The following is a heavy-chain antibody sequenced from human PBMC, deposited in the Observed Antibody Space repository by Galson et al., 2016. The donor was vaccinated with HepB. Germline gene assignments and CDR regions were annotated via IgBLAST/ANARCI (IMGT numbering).Heavy chain of an antibody. CDR1: GYTFTRHG. Sequence: SVKVSCKASGYTFTRHGISWVRQAPGQGLEWMGWINTNNGDTDYAQKLQGRVTMTTDTSTSTGYMELWSLRSDETAVYYCARDPLVPKYRNGMDVWGQGTTVTVSS. J-gene: IGHJ6*02. V-gene: IGHV1-18*04. CDR2: INTNNGDT. D-gene: IGHD1-14*01. CDR3: ARDPLVPKYRNGMDV.